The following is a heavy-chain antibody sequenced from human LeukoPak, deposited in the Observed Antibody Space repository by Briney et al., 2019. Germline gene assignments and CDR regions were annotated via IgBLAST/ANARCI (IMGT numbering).Heavy chain of an antibody. CDR1: GGSISSYY. CDR3: ARVYDSSGYYFDY. J-gene: IGHJ4*02. CDR2: IYYSGSI. D-gene: IGHD3-22*01. Sequence: PSETLSLTCTVSGGSISSYYWSWIRQPPGKGLEWIGYIYYSGSINYNPSLKSRVTISVDTSKSQFSLKLSSVTAADTAVYYCARVYDSSGYYFDYWGQGTLVTVSS. V-gene: IGHV4-59*08.